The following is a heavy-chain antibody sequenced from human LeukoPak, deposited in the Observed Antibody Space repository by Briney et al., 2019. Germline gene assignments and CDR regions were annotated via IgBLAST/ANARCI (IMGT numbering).Heavy chain of an antibody. CDR1: GGSISSDSYY. V-gene: IGHV4-39*01. Sequence: SETLSLTCAVSGGSISSDSYYWGWIRQPPGKGLEWIGSIYSGGTTYYNPSLKSRVTISVDTSKNQFSLNLTSVTAADAAAYYCARHSRNCSGGYCYLYYWGQGTLVTVSS. CDR3: ARHSRNCSGGYCYLYY. D-gene: IGHD2-15*01. J-gene: IGHJ4*02. CDR2: IYSGGTT.